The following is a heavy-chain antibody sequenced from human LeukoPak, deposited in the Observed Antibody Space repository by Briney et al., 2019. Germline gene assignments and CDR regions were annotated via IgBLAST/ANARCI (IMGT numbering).Heavy chain of an antibody. CDR2: IYDSGST. J-gene: IGHJ4*02. V-gene: IGHV4-59*01. CDR3: ARLDYYDSSGFDY. CDR1: GGSISSYY. D-gene: IGHD3-22*01. Sequence: SETLSLTCTVSGGSISSYYWSWIRQPPGKGLEWIGYIYDSGSTNYNPSLKSRVTISVDTSKNQFSLKLSSVTAADTAVYYCARLDYYDSSGFDYWGQGTLVTVSS.